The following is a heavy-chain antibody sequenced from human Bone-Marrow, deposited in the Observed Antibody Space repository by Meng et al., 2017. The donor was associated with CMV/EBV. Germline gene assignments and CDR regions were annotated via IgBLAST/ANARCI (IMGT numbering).Heavy chain of an antibody. D-gene: IGHD1-26*01. Sequence: GESLKISCAASGFTFSSYGMHWVRQAPGKGLEWVSGISGTGQSTHNAASVKGRFTVSRDNSKNTVYLQMNRVRVDDTGVYYCAKDVGRWDTWWGQGTLVTVSS. V-gene: IGHV3-23*01. CDR3: AKDVGRWDTW. J-gene: IGHJ4*02. CDR1: GFTFSSYG. CDR2: ISGTGQST.